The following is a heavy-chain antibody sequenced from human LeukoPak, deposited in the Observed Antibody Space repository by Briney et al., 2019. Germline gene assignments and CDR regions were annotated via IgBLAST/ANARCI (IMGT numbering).Heavy chain of an antibody. CDR3: AKEQESYDSSGYFDY. Sequence: GGSLRLSCAASGFTFSNYGMHWVRQAPGKGLEWVAVIWYDGSNKYYADSVKGRFTISRDNSKNTLYLQMNSLRAEDTAVYYCAKEQESYDSSGYFDYWGQGTLVTVSS. CDR2: IWYDGSNK. D-gene: IGHD3-22*01. J-gene: IGHJ4*02. V-gene: IGHV3-30*02. CDR1: GFTFSNYG.